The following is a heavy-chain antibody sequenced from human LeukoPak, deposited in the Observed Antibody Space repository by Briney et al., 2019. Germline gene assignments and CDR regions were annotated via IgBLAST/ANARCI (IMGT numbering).Heavy chain of an antibody. V-gene: IGHV3-30*18. Sequence: GGSLRLSCAASGFTFSSYGMHWVRQAPGKGLEWVAVISYDGSNKYYADSVKGRFTISRDNSKNTLYLQMNCLRAEDTAVYYCAKDRGVRYFDWLFDYWGQGTLVTVSS. CDR1: GFTFSSYG. D-gene: IGHD3-9*01. CDR3: AKDRGVRYFDWLFDY. J-gene: IGHJ4*02. CDR2: ISYDGSNK.